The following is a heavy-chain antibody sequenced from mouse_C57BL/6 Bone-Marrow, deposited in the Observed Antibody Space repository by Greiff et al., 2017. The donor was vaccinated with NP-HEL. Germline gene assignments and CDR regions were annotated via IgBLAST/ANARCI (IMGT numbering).Heavy chain of an antibody. Sequence: VQLQQSGPGLVQPSQSLSITCTVSGFSLTSYGVHWVRQSPGKGLEWLGVIWRGGSTDYNAAFMSRLSLTKDNSKSQVFIKMISLQADDTAIYYCAKPLIYYGNYDAMDDWGQGSSVTVSS. CDR2: IWRGGST. J-gene: IGHJ4*01. CDR3: AKPLIYYGNYDAMDD. CDR1: GFSLTSYG. V-gene: IGHV2-5*01. D-gene: IGHD2-1*01.